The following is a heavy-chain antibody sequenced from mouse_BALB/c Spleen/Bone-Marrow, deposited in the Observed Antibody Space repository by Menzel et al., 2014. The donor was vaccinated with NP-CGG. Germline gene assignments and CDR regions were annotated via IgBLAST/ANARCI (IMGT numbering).Heavy chain of an antibody. CDR1: GFDFSRYW. J-gene: IGHJ3*01. CDR2: INPDSSTI. Sequence: EVMLVESGGGLVQPGGSLKLSCAASGFDFSRYWMSWVRQAPGKGLEWIGEINPDSSTINYTPSLKDKFIISRDNAKNTLYLRMSKVRSEDTALYYCARPPTYYDYAWFAYWGQGTLVTVSA. D-gene: IGHD2-4*01. CDR3: ARPPTYYDYAWFAY. V-gene: IGHV4-1*02.